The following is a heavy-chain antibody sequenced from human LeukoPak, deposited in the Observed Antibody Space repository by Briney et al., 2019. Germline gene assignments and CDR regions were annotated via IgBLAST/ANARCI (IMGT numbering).Heavy chain of an antibody. CDR2: IWYDGSNK. CDR1: GFTFSSYG. D-gene: IGHD3-22*01. CDR3: ARDVFTTYDTGGGYFDY. V-gene: IGHV3-33*01. J-gene: IGHJ4*02. Sequence: GGSLRLSCVVSGFTFSSYGMHWVRQAPGQELEWVALIWYDGSNKYYADSVKGRFTISRDNSKNTLYLQMNSLRADDTAVYYCARDVFTTYDTGGGYFDYWGQGTLVTVSS.